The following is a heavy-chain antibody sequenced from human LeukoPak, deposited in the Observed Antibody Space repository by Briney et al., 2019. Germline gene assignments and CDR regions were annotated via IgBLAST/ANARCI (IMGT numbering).Heavy chain of an antibody. Sequence: SVKVSCKASGGTFSSYTISWVRQAPGQGLEWMGRIIPILGIANYAQKFQGRVTITADKSTSTAYMELSSLRSEDTAVYYCARDRSGSGWYGRNWGQGTLVTVSS. J-gene: IGHJ4*02. CDR2: IIPILGIA. CDR1: GGTFSSYT. V-gene: IGHV1-69*04. CDR3: ARDRSGSGWYGRN. D-gene: IGHD6-19*01.